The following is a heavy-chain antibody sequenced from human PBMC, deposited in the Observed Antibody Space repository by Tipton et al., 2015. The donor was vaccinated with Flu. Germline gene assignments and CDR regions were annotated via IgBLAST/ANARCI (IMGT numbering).Heavy chain of an antibody. D-gene: IGHD3-22*01. CDR1: GASISSYY. CDR3: ARVGGDYRDTSGFIPWFDL. CDR2: IYYSGIT. V-gene: IGHV4-59*01. J-gene: IGHJ5*02. Sequence: TLSLTCTVSGASISSYYWSWIRQPPGKGLEWTGYIYYSGITNYNPSLKSRVTISVDTSKNQFSLRLSSVTAADTAVYYCARVGGDYRDTSGFIPWFDLWGQGTLVTVSS.